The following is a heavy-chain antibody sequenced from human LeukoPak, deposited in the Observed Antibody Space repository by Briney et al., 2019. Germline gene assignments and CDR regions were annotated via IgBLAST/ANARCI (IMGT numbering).Heavy chain of an antibody. V-gene: IGHV1-18*01. J-gene: IGHJ4*02. Sequence: EASVKVSCKASGYSFTSYSISWMRQAPGQGLEWMGWISVYNGNTNYAQRLQGRLTMTTDTSTRTAYMELRSLRSDDTAVYYCARRHRGTGSLFPPSDYWGQGTLVTVSS. CDR1: GYSFTSYS. CDR2: ISVYNGNT. CDR3: ARRHRGTGSLFPPSDY. D-gene: IGHD3-10*01.